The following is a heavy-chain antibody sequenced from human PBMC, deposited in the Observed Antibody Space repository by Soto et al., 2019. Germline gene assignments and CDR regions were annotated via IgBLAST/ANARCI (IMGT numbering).Heavy chain of an antibody. CDR1: GGTFSSYA. D-gene: IGHD3-16*02. V-gene: IGHV1-69*13. Sequence: SVKVSCKASGGTFSSYAISWVRQAPGQGLEWMGGIIPIFGTANYAQKFQGRVTITADESTSTAYMELSSLRSEDTAVYYCARDPPYVWGSYRPNYYYYYGMDVWGQGTTVTVSS. J-gene: IGHJ6*02. CDR3: ARDPPYVWGSYRPNYYYYYGMDV. CDR2: IIPIFGTA.